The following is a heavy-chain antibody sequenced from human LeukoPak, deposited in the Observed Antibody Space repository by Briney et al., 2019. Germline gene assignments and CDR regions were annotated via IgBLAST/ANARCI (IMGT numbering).Heavy chain of an antibody. J-gene: IGHJ4*02. CDR1: GFTFSNYW. CDR3: ALPLRDGDFYFDY. Sequence: GGSLRLSCAASGFTFSNYWMHWVRQAPGKGLVWVSRINRDGRSTNYADSVKGRFTISRDNAKNTVFLQMDSLRAEDTAVYYCALPLRDGDFYFDYWGQGALVTVSS. D-gene: IGHD4-17*01. V-gene: IGHV3-74*01. CDR2: INRDGRST.